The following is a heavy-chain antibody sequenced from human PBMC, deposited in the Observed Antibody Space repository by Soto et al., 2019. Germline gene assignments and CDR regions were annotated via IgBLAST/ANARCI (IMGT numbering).Heavy chain of an antibody. CDR1: GGTFSSYA. CDR2: IIPIFGTA. D-gene: IGHD6-6*01. CDR3: ARDTIAARSETTEYHYYGMDV. V-gene: IGHV1-69*06. J-gene: IGHJ6*02. Sequence: SSVKVSCKASGGTFSSYAISWGRQAPGQGLEWMGGIIPIFGTANYAQKFQGRVTITEDKSTSTAYMELSSLRSEETAVYYCARDTIAARSETTEYHYYGMDVWGQGTKVTVS.